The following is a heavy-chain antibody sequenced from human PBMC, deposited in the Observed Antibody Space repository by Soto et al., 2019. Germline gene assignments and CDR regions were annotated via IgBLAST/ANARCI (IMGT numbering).Heavy chain of an antibody. J-gene: IGHJ6*02. D-gene: IGHD3-3*02. V-gene: IGHV1-3*01. CDR1: GYTFTNFS. CDR3: ARGRGVIRNYYGIDV. Sequence: QVQLVQSGAEVKKPGASVKISCEASGYTFTNFSIHWVRQAPGQRLEWMGWINAGSGYTKYSRRFQDRLIITRDRSASTAYMELSILRSEDTAIFYCARGRGVIRNYYGIDVWGQGTTVTVSS. CDR2: INAGSGYT.